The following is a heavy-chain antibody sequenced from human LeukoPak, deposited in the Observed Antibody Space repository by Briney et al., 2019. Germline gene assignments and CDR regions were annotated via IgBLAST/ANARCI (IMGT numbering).Heavy chain of an antibody. CDR1: GYSFTNYW. CDR2: IYPGDSDT. Sequence: HGESLKISCKGSGYSFTNYWIGWVRQMPGIGLEWLGIIYPGDSDTRYSPSFQGQVTISADKSISTAYLQWSSLKASDTAMYYCARQNIGGTSASDYWGQGTLVTVSS. D-gene: IGHD1-26*01. CDR3: ARQNIGGTSASDY. V-gene: IGHV5-51*01. J-gene: IGHJ4*02.